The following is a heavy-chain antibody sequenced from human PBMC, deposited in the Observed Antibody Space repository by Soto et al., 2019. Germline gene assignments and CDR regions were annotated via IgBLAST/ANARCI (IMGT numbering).Heavy chain of an antibody. Sequence: SETLSLTCAVYGGSFSGYYWSWIRQPPGKGLEWIGEINHSGSTNYNPSLKSRVTISVDTSKNQFSLKLSSVTAADTAVYYCARISGYSYGHFSRGVDGYWGQGTLVTVSS. CDR1: GGSFSGYY. D-gene: IGHD5-18*01. CDR3: ARISGYSYGHFSRGVDGY. J-gene: IGHJ4*02. V-gene: IGHV4-34*01. CDR2: INHSGST.